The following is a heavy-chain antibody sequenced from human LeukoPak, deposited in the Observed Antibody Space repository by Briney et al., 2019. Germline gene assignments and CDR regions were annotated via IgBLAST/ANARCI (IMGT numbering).Heavy chain of an antibody. V-gene: IGHV1-8*03. CDR2: MNLKSGYT. D-gene: IGHD1-26*01. J-gene: IGHJ4*02. CDR3: ARVAGSIDY. Sequence: GASVKVSCKASGYTFTTYDINWVRQTTGQGREWMGWMNLKSGYTGYAQEIQGRVTITSDTSTSTVYMELGSLRSDDTAVYYCARVAGSIDYWGQGTLVTVSS. CDR1: GYTFTTYD.